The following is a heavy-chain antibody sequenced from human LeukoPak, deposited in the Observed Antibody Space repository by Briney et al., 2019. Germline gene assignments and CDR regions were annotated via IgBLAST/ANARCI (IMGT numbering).Heavy chain of an antibody. CDR1: GFTVSTNY. CDR2: LYTGGNT. J-gene: IGHJ4*02. Sequence: GGSLRLSCAASGFTVSTNYMSWVRQAPGKGLEWVSVLYTGGNTYYADSVKGRFTISRDNSENTLYLRMISLRAEDTAVYYCARWAGFGLPFDYWGQGTLVTVSS. V-gene: IGHV3-66*01. CDR3: ARWAGFGLPFDY. D-gene: IGHD5-18*01.